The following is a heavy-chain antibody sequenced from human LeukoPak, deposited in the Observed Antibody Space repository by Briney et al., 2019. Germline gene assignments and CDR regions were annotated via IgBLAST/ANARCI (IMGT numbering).Heavy chain of an antibody. Sequence: GGSLRLSCAAPRFTFSSYELNWVRQATGEGREWVSYISSRGNTLYYADSVKGRFSISRDTATHAFYMHLNSLRAEDTAIYFFSRRRRHTRYYFAHWGQGTLVTVSS. J-gene: IGHJ4*02. CDR2: ISSRGNTL. D-gene: IGHD2-21*01. CDR3: SRRRRHTRYYFAH. CDR1: RFTFSSYE. V-gene: IGHV3-48*03.